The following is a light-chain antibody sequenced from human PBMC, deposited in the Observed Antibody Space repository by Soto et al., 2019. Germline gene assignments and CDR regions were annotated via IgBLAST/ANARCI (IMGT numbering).Light chain of an antibody. CDR2: GAS. J-gene: IGKJ2*01. Sequence: EIVLTQSPGTLSLSPGERATLSCRASQSIISTFLAWYQQKPGQAPRLLIYGASSRATGIPDRFSGSGSERDFTLTISRLEPEDFAVYFCQQYGRSPLMYTFGQGTKLEIK. CDR3: QQYGRSPLMYT. CDR1: QSIISTF. V-gene: IGKV3-20*01.